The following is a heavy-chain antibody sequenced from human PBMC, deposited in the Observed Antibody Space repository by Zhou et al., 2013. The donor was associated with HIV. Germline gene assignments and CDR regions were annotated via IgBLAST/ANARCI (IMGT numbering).Heavy chain of an antibody. J-gene: IGHJ6*03. V-gene: IGHV1-69*05. D-gene: IGHD2-2*01. CDR1: GGTFSSYA. CDR3: ATNVGYCSSTSCPRNPYYYYYYMDV. Sequence: QVQLVQSGAEVKKPGSSVKVSCKASGGTFSSYAISWVRQAPGQGLEWMGGIIPIFGTANYAQKFQGRVTITTDESTSTAYMELSSLRSEDTAVYYCATNVGYCSSTSCPRNPYYYYYYMDVWGKGTTVTVSS. CDR2: IIPIFGTA.